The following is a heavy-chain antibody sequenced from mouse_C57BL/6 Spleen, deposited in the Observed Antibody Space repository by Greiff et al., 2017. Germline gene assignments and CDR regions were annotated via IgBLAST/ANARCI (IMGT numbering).Heavy chain of an antibody. CDR2: IDPSDSYT. V-gene: IGHV1-59*01. CDR3: ARSQYYGSSSAGFAY. D-gene: IGHD1-1*01. J-gene: IGHJ3*01. CDR1: GYTFTSYW. Sequence: QVQLQQPGAELVRPGTSVKLSCTASGYTFTSYWMHWVKQRPGQGLEWIGVIDPSDSYTNYNQKFKGQATLTVDTSSSTAYMQLSSLTSEDSAVYYCARSQYYGSSSAGFAYWGQGTLVTVSA.